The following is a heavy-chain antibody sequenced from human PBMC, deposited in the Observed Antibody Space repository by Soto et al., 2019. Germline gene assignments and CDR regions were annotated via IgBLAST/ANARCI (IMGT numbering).Heavy chain of an antibody. V-gene: IGHV3-7*01. Sequence: EVKLVGSGGDLVQPGGSLRLSCEASGFTFSSYWMNWVRQTPGKGLEWVANINPDGNEKRYVDPVKRRFTISRDNAKQSLYLQMNSLRVEDTAVYFCAALGSSKPCGQGILVTVSS. CDR1: GFTFSSYW. CDR3: AALGSSKP. CDR2: INPDGNEK. J-gene: IGHJ5*02. D-gene: IGHD2-2*01.